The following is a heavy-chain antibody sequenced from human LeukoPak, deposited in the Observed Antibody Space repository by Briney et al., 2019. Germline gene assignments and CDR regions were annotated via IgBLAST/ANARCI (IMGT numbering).Heavy chain of an antibody. V-gene: IGHV4-59*01. CDR3: ARVQYQLPHYYMDV. CDR1: GGSISSYY. CDR2: IYYSGCT. D-gene: IGHD2-2*01. Sequence: NASETLSLTCTVSGGSISSYYWSWIRQPPGKGLEWIGYIYYSGCTNYNPSLKSRVTISVDTSKNQFSLKLSSVTAADTAVYYCARVQYQLPHYYMDVWGKGTTVTVSS. J-gene: IGHJ6*03.